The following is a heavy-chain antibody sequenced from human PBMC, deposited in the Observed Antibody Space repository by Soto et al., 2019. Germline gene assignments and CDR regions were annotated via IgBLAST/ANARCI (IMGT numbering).Heavy chain of an antibody. J-gene: IGHJ5*02. Sequence: SVKVSCKESGGTFSRYAIAWVRQAPGQGLEWMGGIIPNFGIPNYAQKFQGRVAITADESTNTAYMELSSLRSDDTAVYYCAKAAQTRFNWKDIGNWFDPWGQGTLVTVSS. CDR3: AKAAQTRFNWKDIGNWFDP. CDR1: GGTFSRYA. V-gene: IGHV1-69*13. CDR2: IIPNFGIP. D-gene: IGHD1-1*01.